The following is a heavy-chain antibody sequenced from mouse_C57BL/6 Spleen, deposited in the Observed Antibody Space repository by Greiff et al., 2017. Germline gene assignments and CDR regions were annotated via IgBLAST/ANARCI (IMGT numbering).Heavy chain of an antibody. D-gene: IGHD2-3*01. V-gene: IGHV1-26*01. CDR1: GYTFTDYY. CDR3: ARIYDGYPFDY. J-gene: IGHJ2*01. CDR2: INPNNGGT. Sequence: VQLQQSGPELVKPGASVKISCKASGYTFTDYYMNWVKQSHGKSLEWSGDINPNNGGTSYNQKFKGKATLTVDKSSSTAYMELRSLTSEDSAVYYCARIYDGYPFDYWGQGTTLTVSS.